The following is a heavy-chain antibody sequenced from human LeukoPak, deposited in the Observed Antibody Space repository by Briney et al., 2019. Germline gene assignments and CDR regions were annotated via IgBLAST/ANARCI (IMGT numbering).Heavy chain of an antibody. Sequence: PGGSLRLSCAASGFTFSIFWIHWVRQAPGKGLVWVSRISTDGSSTSYADSVKGRFTISRDNAKNTLYLQMNSLRAEDTAVYYCARKPAPADWGQGTLVTVSS. V-gene: IGHV3-74*01. J-gene: IGHJ4*02. CDR3: ARKPAPAD. D-gene: IGHD6-25*01. CDR2: ISTDGSST. CDR1: GFTFSIFW.